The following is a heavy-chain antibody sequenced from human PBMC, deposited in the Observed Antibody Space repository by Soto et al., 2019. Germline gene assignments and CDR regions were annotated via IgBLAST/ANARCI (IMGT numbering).Heavy chain of an antibody. CDR1: DGSISSGDYS. D-gene: IGHD2-8*01. V-gene: IGHV4-30-2*01. CDR3: ASTSPMVFPAFDI. J-gene: IGHJ3*02. Sequence: QLQLQESGSGLVKPSQTLSLTCAVSDGSISSGDYSWSWIRQPPGKGLAWIGYIYHSGSTYYNPSLTNRGTISVDRSKNQFSLKLSSVTAAETAVYYCASTSPMVFPAFDIWGQGTMVTVSS. CDR2: IYHSGST.